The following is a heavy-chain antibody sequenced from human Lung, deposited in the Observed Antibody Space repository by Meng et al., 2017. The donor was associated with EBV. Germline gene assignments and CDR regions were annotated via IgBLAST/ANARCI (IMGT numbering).Heavy chain of an antibody. J-gene: IGHJ6*02. CDR1: VFPFSSYS. Sequence: EVQMVESGGALVKPGGSLRLSCAASVFPFSSYSMNWVRQAPGKGLVWVSSISSSSSYIYYADSVKGRFTISRDNAKNSLYLQMNSLRAEDTAVYYCARDSLRSYALEGYYYYGMDVWGPGTTVTVS. CDR3: ARDSLRSYALEGYYYYGMDV. D-gene: IGHD2-2*01. CDR2: ISSSSSYI. V-gene: IGHV3-21*01.